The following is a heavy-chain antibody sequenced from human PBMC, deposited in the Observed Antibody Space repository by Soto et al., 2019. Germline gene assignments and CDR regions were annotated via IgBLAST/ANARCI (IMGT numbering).Heavy chain of an antibody. CDR2: INRNSGGT. Sequence: ASVKVSCKASGYTFTGYYMHWVRQAPGQGLEWMGWINRNSGGTNYAQKFQGRVTMTRDTSISTAYMELSRLRSDDSAVYYCARDRLGLSAALGVWGQGTLVTVSS. CDR3: ARDRLGLSAALGV. V-gene: IGHV1-2*02. CDR1: GYTFTGYY. D-gene: IGHD6-13*01. J-gene: IGHJ4*02.